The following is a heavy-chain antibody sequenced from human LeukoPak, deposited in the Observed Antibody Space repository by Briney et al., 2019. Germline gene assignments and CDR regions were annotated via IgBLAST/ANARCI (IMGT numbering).Heavy chain of an antibody. V-gene: IGHV3-74*01. D-gene: IGHD3-22*01. CDR2: IKSDGGT. CDR1: GFTFSTYW. J-gene: IGHJ1*01. Sequence: GGSLRLSCAASGFTFSTYWMHWVRQAPGKGLVWASRIKSDGGTNYAASVKGRFTISRDNAKKTVSLQMNSLRPEDTGVYYCARAPSEIGGYYPEYFRHWGQGTLVTVSS. CDR3: ARAPSEIGGYYPEYFRH.